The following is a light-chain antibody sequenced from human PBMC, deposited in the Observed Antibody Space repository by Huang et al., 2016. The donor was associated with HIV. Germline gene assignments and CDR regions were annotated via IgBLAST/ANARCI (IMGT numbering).Light chain of an antibody. CDR3: HQYNDWPRT. V-gene: IGKV3-15*01. J-gene: IGKJ1*01. Sequence: EIVMTQSPASLPVSPGERATLSCRARQSVKSDLAWYQKKPGQPPRLLSDGASTRATGVPPRFSGSGSGTNFTLTISSLQSEDFALYYCHQYNDWPRTFGQGTKVEVK. CDR1: QSVKSD. CDR2: GAS.